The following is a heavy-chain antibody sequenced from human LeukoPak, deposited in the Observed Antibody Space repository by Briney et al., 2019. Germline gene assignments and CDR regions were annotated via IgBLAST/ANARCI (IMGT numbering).Heavy chain of an antibody. CDR2: VYMGGTT. CDR1: GFTVSTNY. J-gene: IGHJ4*02. CDR3: ARGLLRDGYTYTYSFDY. D-gene: IGHD5-18*01. V-gene: IGHV3-66*01. Sequence: SGGSLRLSCAASGFTVSTNYMNWVRQAPGKGLEWVSVVYMGGTTYYADSVKGRFTISRDSTKHTIYLQMNNLRAEDTAVYYCARGLLRDGYTYTYSFDYWGQGALVTVSS.